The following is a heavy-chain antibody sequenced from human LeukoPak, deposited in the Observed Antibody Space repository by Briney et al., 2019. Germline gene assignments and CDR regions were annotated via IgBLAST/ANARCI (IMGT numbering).Heavy chain of an antibody. V-gene: IGHV4-4*07. J-gene: IGHJ4*02. CDR1: GGSISSYY. CDR2: IYTSGST. Sequence: SETLSLTCTVSGGSISSYYWSWIRQPAGKGLEWIGRIYTSGSTNYNPSLKSRVTMSVDTSKNQFSLKLSSVTAADTAVYYCARVVRRYCSGGSCYLFDYWGQGTLVTVSS. CDR3: ARVVRRYCSGGSCYLFDY. D-gene: IGHD2-15*01.